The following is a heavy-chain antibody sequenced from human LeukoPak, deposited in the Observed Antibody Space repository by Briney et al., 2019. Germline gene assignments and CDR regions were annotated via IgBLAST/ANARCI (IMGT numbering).Heavy chain of an antibody. CDR1: GGSFSGYY. Sequence: SETLSLTCAVYGGSFSGYYWSWIRQPPGKGLEWIGEINHSGSTNYNPYLKRRGSISVDTSKNQFSLKLSSVTAADTAVYYCARAGWGKDYVWGSYRNNWFDPWGQGTLVTVSS. D-gene: IGHD3-16*02. J-gene: IGHJ5*02. CDR2: INHSGST. V-gene: IGHV4-34*01. CDR3: ARAGWGKDYVWGSYRNNWFDP.